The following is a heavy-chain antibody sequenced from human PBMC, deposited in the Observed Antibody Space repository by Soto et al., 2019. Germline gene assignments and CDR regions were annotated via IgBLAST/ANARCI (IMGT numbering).Heavy chain of an antibody. V-gene: IGHV4-31*03. CDR3: ARQGAGQYDFWSGSTYYYYGMDV. Sequence: SETLSLTCTVSGGSISSGGYYWSWIRQHPGKGLEWIGYIYYSGSTYYNPSLKSRVTISVDTSKNQFSLKLSSVTAADTAVYYCARQGAGQYDFWSGSTYYYYGMDVWGQGTTVTVSS. CDR2: IYYSGST. J-gene: IGHJ6*02. D-gene: IGHD3-3*01. CDR1: GGSISSGGYY.